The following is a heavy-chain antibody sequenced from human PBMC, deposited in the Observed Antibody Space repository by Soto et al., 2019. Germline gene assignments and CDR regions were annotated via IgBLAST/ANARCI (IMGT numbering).Heavy chain of an antibody. D-gene: IGHD3-9*01. J-gene: IGHJ4*02. Sequence: EVQLLESGGGLVPPGGSLRLSCAASDFTLSSYGMTWVRQPPGKGLEWVSTIRGRGATTYYADSVKGRFTISRDDSKTTLYLQMNSLRVDDTAVYFCAKDVNYDVLAGYYYYWGQGTRVTVSS. V-gene: IGHV3-23*01. CDR2: IRGRGATT. CDR3: AKDVNYDVLAGYYYY. CDR1: DFTLSSYG.